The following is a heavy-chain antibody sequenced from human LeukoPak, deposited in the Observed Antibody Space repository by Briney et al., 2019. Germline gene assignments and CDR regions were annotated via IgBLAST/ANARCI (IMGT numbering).Heavy chain of an antibody. CDR2: MYTTGNT. Sequence: SETLSLTCTVSGDSISSGGYYWTWIRQPAGNGLEWIGRMYTTGNTDYNPSLKSRVTISVDTSKNQFSLKLSSVSAADTAVYYCARDRGISVARGVPSWFDPWGQGTLVTVSS. CDR3: ARDRGISVARGVPSWFDP. D-gene: IGHD3-10*01. CDR1: GDSISSGGYY. V-gene: IGHV4-61*02. J-gene: IGHJ5*02.